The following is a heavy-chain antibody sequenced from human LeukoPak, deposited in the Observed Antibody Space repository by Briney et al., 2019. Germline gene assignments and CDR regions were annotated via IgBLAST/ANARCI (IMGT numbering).Heavy chain of an antibody. V-gene: IGHV4-30-2*01. D-gene: IGHD6-13*01. Sequence: SQTLSLTCAVSGGSISSGGYSWSWIRQPPGKGLEWIGYIYHSGSTYYNPSLKSRVTISVDRSKNQFSLKLSSVTAADTAVYYCARATVAAAGPYYFDYWGQGTLVTVSS. CDR1: GGSISSGGYS. CDR3: ARATVAAAGPYYFDY. CDR2: IYHSGST. J-gene: IGHJ4*02.